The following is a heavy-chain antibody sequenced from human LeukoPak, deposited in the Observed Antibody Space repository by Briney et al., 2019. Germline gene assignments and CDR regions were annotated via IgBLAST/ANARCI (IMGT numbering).Heavy chain of an antibody. CDR2: IYYSGST. Sequence: SETLSLTCTVSGGSIRSSSYYWGWIRQPPGKGLEWIGSIYYSGSTYYNPSLKSRVTISVDTSKNQFSLKLSSVTAADTAVYYCARIAVAAGDYWGQGTLVTVSS. CDR1: GGSIRSSSYY. V-gene: IGHV4-39*01. CDR3: ARIAVAAGDY. D-gene: IGHD6-19*01. J-gene: IGHJ4*02.